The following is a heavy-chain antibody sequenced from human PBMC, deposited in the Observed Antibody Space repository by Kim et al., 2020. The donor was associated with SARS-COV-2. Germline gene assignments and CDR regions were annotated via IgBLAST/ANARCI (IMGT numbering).Heavy chain of an antibody. J-gene: IGHJ4*02. Sequence: GGSLRLSCAASGFTFDDYTMHWVRQAPGKGLEWVSLISWDGGSTYYADSVKGRFTISRDNSKNSLYLQMNSLRTEDTALYYCAKGGSSWYGGDYWGQGTLVTVSS. D-gene: IGHD6-13*01. CDR3: AKGGSSWYGGDY. CDR2: ISWDGGST. V-gene: IGHV3-43*01. CDR1: GFTFDDYT.